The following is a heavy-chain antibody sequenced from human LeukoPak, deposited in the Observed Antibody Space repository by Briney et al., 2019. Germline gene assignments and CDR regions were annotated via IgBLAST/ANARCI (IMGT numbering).Heavy chain of an antibody. V-gene: IGHV4-34*01. D-gene: IGHD3-22*01. J-gene: IGHJ4*02. CDR1: GGPFSGYY. Sequence: SETLSLTCAVYGGPFSGYYRSRIRQPPGKGLEWIGEINHSGSANYNPSLKSRVTISVDMSKNQFSLKLSSVTAADTAVYYCARARGDYYDSSGYYSAFDYWGQGTLVTVSS. CDR2: INHSGSA. CDR3: ARARGDYYDSSGYYSAFDY.